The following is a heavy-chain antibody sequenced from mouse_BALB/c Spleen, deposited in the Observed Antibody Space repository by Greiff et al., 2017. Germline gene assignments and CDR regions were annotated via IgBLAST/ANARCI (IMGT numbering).Heavy chain of an antibody. CDR1: GYTFTSYV. V-gene: IGHV1-14*01. Sequence: EVQLQQSGPELVKPGASVKMSCKASGYTFTSYVMHWVKQKPGQGLEWIGYINPYNDGTKYNEKFKGKATLTTDKSSSTAYMQLSSLTSEDSAVYFCARYSPAYYGSSYFAYWGQGTLVTVSA. J-gene: IGHJ3*01. CDR2: INPYNDGT. CDR3: ARYSPAYYGSSYFAY. D-gene: IGHD1-1*01.